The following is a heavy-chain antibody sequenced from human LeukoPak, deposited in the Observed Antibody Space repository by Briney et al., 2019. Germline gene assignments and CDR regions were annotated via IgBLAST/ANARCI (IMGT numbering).Heavy chain of an antibody. CDR3: ARNQHWSRDI. Sequence: SGGSLRLSCAASGFTFSDFWVEWFRQAPGEGLEWVANITKDVSDKYSIDSVTGRFSISRDNAKNSLSLQMNSLRVDDTAVYYCARNQHWSRDIWGQGILVTVSS. V-gene: IGHV3-7*01. D-gene: IGHD2-8*02. J-gene: IGHJ4*02. CDR1: GFTFSDFW. CDR2: ITKDVSDK.